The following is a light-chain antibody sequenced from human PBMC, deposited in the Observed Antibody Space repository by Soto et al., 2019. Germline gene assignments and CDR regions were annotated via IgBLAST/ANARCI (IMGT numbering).Light chain of an antibody. V-gene: IGLV2-14*01. CDR3: ASYTSTTTLVV. CDR1: SSDIGRYNY. J-gene: IGLJ7*01. Sequence: QSALTQPASVSGSPGQSITISFTGTSSDIGRYNYVSWYQQHPGKAPRLVISGVNKRPSGISNRFSGSKSGNTASLTISGLQAEDEDIYYCASYTSTTTLVVFGGGTQLTVL. CDR2: GVN.